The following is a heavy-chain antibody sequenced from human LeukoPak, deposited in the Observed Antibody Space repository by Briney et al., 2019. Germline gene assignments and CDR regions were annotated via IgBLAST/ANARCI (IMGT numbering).Heavy chain of an antibody. CDR1: GFTFSRYW. CDR2: LYPDVSPL. Sequence: GESLRLSCAASGFTFSRYWMSWVRQAPGKGLEWVSHLYPDVSPLYYVASLKVRFPAPRPNLHNSLYLQLHSLRAEDTAVYYCARGESWAFAYWGQGILVPVSS. CDR3: ARGESWAFAY. D-gene: IGHD7-27*01. V-gene: IGHV3-7*05. J-gene: IGHJ4*02.